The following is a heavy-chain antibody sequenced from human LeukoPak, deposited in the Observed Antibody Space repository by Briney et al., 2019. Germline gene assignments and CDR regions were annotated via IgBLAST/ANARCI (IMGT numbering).Heavy chain of an antibody. CDR2: IRYDGSNK. J-gene: IGHJ4*02. Sequence: PGGSLRLPCAASGFTFSSYGMHWVRQAPGKGLEWVAFIRYDGSNKYYADSVKGRFTISRDNSKNTLYLQMNSLRAEDTAVYYCAKDRERNDSSSWYYFDYWGQGTLVTVSS. CDR1: GFTFSSYG. CDR3: AKDRERNDSSSWYYFDY. D-gene: IGHD6-13*01. V-gene: IGHV3-30*02.